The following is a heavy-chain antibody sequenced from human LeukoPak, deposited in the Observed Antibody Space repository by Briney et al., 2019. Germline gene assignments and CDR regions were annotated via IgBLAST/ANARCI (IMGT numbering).Heavy chain of an antibody. CDR2: ISAYNGNT. D-gene: IGHD3-3*01. V-gene: IGHV1-18*01. J-gene: IGHJ6*03. Sequence: GASVKVSCKASGYTFTSYGISWVRQAPGQGPEWMGWISAYNGNTNYAQKLQGRVTMTTDTSTSTAYMELRSLRSDDTAVYYCARRSGDYDFWSGYNYYYMDVWGKGTTVTVSS. CDR1: GYTFTSYG. CDR3: ARRSGDYDFWSGYNYYYMDV.